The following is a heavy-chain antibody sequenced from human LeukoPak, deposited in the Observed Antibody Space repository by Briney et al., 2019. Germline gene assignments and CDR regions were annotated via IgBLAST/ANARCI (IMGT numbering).Heavy chain of an antibody. CDR2: SYYSGST. CDR1: GGSISSSSYY. J-gene: IGHJ4*02. V-gene: IGHV4-39*07. Sequence: PSETLSLTCTVSGGSISSSSYYWGWIRQPPGKGLEWIGSSYYSGSTYYNPSLKSRVTISVDTSKNQFSLKLSSVTAADTAVYYCARAGYDILTGYYTGFDYWGQGTLVTVSS. CDR3: ARAGYDILTGYYTGFDY. D-gene: IGHD3-9*01.